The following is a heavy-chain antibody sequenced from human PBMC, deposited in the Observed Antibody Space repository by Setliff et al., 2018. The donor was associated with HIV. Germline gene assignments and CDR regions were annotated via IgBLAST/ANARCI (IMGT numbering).Heavy chain of an antibody. D-gene: IGHD1-7*01. CDR1: GGSISSGGYY. V-gene: IGHV4-39*01. J-gene: IGHJ4*02. CDR2: ITYSGSA. Sequence: SETLSLTCTVSGGSISSGGYYWSWIRQPPGKGPEWIGSITYSGSARYNPSPKIRVAISVDMSKNQFSLRVTSLPAADTAVYYCATNRVGNYPLDYWGRGTLVTVSS. CDR3: ATNRVGNYPLDY.